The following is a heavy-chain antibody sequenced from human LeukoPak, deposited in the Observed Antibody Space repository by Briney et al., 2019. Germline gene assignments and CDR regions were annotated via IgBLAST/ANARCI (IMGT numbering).Heavy chain of an antibody. J-gene: IGHJ4*02. V-gene: IGHV1-69*04. CDR3: ARDHILFGVVITAPDY. CDR1: GGTFSDYP. CDR2: IIPILGIA. Sequence: SVKVSCKASGGTFSDYPISWVRQAPGQRPEWMGRIIPILGIANYAQKFQGRVTITADKSTTTAYMEVSSLTSDDTAVYYCARDHILFGVVITAPDYWGQGTLVTVSS. D-gene: IGHD3-3*01.